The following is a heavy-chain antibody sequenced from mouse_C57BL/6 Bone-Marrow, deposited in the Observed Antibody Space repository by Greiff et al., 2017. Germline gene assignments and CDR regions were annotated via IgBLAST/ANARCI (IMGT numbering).Heavy chain of an antibody. V-gene: IGHV1-63*01. D-gene: IGHD1-1*01. CDR1: GYTFTNYW. CDR3: ARIYYSLFDY. J-gene: IGHJ2*01. CDR2: SYPGGGYT. Sequence: VQLQQSGAELVRPGTSVKMSCKASGYTFTNYWIGWAKQRPGHGLEWIGDSYPGGGYTNYNGKFKGKATLTADKSSSTAYMQFSSLTSEDSAIYYCARIYYSLFDYWGQGTTLTVSS.